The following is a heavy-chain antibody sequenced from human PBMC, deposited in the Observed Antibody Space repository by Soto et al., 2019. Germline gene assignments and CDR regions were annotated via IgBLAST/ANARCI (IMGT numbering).Heavy chain of an antibody. V-gene: IGHV4-4*07. D-gene: IGHD2-15*01. CDR3: ARVPVAVAATEEYYGLDV. Sequence: PSETLSLTCIVSGVSITSYYWSWIRQSAGGGLEWMGRINTDGLSTYSPSFKSRLTMSLDTSKNQVSLRLISVTAADTAVYFCARVPVAVAATEEYYGLDVWGQGTTVPVSS. CDR2: INTDGLS. CDR1: GVSITSYY. J-gene: IGHJ6*02.